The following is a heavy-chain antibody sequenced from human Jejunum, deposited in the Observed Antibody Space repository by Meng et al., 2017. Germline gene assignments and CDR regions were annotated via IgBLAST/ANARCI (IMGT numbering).Heavy chain of an antibody. J-gene: IGHJ4*02. CDR3: ARGSRGYSYG. D-gene: IGHD5-18*01. V-gene: IGHV4-61*01. Sequence: QWRLQESGSGLVRPSETLSRTCTVSVGSVSSGSYYWSWIRQPPGKGLEWIGYIYYGGTTNYNPSLKSRVTISADTSKNQFSLKLSSVTAADTAVYYCARGSRGYSYGWGQGTLVTVSS. CDR1: VGSVSSGSYY. CDR2: IYYGGTT.